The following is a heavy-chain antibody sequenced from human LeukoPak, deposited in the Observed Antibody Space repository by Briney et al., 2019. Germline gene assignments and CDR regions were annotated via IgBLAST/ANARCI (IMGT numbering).Heavy chain of an antibody. CDR1: GGSLSISSYF. Sequence: PSGNPSLHRTCSGGSLSISSYFWSLVPQSPRKGLGWVGYVFYSGKTDYSPSLRSRVSMSVDTSKNQFSLKVTSVTAADTAVYYCARDTNLRDSFDIWGQGTMVTVSS. CDR3: ARDTNLRDSFDI. D-gene: IGHD2-8*01. J-gene: IGHJ3*02. CDR2: VFYSGKT. V-gene: IGHV4-61*01.